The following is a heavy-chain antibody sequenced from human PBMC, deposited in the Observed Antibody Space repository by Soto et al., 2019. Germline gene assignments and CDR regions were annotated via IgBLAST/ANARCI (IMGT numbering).Heavy chain of an antibody. CDR2: IYSSGST. CDR3: AREGQYGY. J-gene: IGHJ4*02. CDR1: GFTVSNSY. Sequence: PGGSLRLSCAASGFTVSNSYMSWVRQAPGKGLEWVSVIYSSGSTFYADSVKGRFTISRDNSKNTVYLQMNSLRAEDTAVYYCAREGQYGYWGQGTLVTVSS. D-gene: IGHD3-10*01. V-gene: IGHV3-66*01.